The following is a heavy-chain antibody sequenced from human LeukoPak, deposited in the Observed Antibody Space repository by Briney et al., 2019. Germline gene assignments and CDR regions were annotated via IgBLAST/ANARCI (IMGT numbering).Heavy chain of an antibody. J-gene: IGHJ4*02. CDR1: GGSISIGGYS. V-gene: IGHV4-30-2*01. CDR3: AREQARRYFDC. D-gene: IGHD6-6*01. CDR2: IYHSGST. Sequence: SETLSLTCAVSGGSISIGGYSWSWIRQPPGKGLEWIGYIYHSGSTYYNPSLKSRVTISVDRSKNQFSLKLSSVTAADTAVYYCAREQARRYFDCWGQGTLVTVSS.